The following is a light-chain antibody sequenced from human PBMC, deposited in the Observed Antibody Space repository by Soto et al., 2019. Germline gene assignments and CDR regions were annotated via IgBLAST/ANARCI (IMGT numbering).Light chain of an antibody. J-gene: IGLJ1*01. CDR1: SSDVGGYNY. CDR2: EVN. CDR3: TSYAGGNNV. V-gene: IGLV2-8*01. Sequence: QSARTQPPSASGSPGQSVTISCTGTSSDVGGYNYVSWYQQHPGKVPKLVVYEVNKRPSGVPDRFSGSKSGNTASLTVSGLQAEDEADYYCTSYAGGNNVFGTGTKLTVL.